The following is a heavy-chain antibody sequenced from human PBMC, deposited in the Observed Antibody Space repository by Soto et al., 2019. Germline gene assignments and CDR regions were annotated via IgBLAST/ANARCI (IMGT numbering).Heavy chain of an antibody. V-gene: IGHV3-23*01. D-gene: IGHD3-9*01. CDR1: GFTFSSYA. J-gene: IGHJ4*02. Sequence: GGFLRLSCAASGFTFSSYAMSWVRQAPGKGLEWVSAISGSGGSTYYADSVKGRFTISRDNSKNTLYLQMNSLRAEDTAVYYCAKDDQYYDILTGYQNFDYWGQGTLVTVSS. CDR2: ISGSGGST. CDR3: AKDDQYYDILTGYQNFDY.